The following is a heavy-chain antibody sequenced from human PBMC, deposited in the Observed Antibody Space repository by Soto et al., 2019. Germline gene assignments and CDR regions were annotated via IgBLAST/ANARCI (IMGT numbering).Heavy chain of an antibody. V-gene: IGHV1-8*01. D-gene: IGHD3-9*01. CDR2: MNPNIGNT. CDR3: ARGPKTYYDILTGDDYYYYGMDG. J-gene: IGHJ6*04. Sequence: QVQLVQSGAEVKKPGASVKVSCKASGYTFTSYDINWVRQATGQGLEWMGWMNPNIGNTGYAQKFQGRVTMARNTPIRRAYMQLRSLRSGDTGVEYCARGPKTYYDILTGDDYYYYGMDGGGKGTTVTVCS. CDR1: GYTFTSYD.